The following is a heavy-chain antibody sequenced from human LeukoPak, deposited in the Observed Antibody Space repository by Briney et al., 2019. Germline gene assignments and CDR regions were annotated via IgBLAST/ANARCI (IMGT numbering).Heavy chain of an antibody. D-gene: IGHD3-22*01. Sequence: SGGSLRLSCAVSGFTVSSNYMSWVRQAPGKGLEWVSVIYSGGSTYYADSVKGRFTISRDNSKNTLYLQMNSLRAEDTAVYYCAREGPYYYDSSGYSLDYWGQGTLVTVSS. CDR3: AREGPYYYDSSGYSLDY. CDR2: IYSGGST. CDR1: GFTVSSNY. V-gene: IGHV3-66*01. J-gene: IGHJ4*02.